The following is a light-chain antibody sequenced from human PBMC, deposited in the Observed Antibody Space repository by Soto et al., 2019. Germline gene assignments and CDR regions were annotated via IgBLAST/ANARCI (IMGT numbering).Light chain of an antibody. J-gene: IGLJ2*01. CDR1: STDIGGYNY. Sequence: QSALTQPASVSGSPGQSITISCTGTSTDIGGYNYVSWYQQHPGKAPKLIIYEVSNRPSGVSNRFSGSKSGNTASLTISGLQAEDEADYYCTSYRSTSPLVFGGGTKLTVL. CDR3: TSYRSTSPLV. CDR2: EVS. V-gene: IGLV2-14*01.